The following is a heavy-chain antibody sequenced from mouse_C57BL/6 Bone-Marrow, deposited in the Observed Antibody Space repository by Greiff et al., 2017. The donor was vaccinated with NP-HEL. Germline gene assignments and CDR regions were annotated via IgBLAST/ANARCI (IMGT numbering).Heavy chain of an antibody. D-gene: IGHD1-1*01. CDR2: ILPGSGST. CDR1: GYTFTGYW. Sequence: QVQLQQSGAELMKPGASVKLSCKATGYTFTGYWIEWVKQRPGHGLEWIGEILPGSGSTNYNEKFKGKATFTADTSSTTSYMQPSSLTAEYSAIYYCASPYYYGSSCGFSYWGQGTLVTVST. CDR3: ASPYYYGSSCGFSY. V-gene: IGHV1-9*01. J-gene: IGHJ3*01.